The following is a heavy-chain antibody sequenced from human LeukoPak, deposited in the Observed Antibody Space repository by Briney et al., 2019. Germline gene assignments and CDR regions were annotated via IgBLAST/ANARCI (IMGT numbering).Heavy chain of an antibody. V-gene: IGHV1-2*02. CDR3: ARDNRALTNYFDA. CDR2: INPNSGGT. Sequence: ASVKVSCKASGYTFTGYYMHWVRQAPGQGREWMGWINPNSGGTNYAQKFQGRVTMTRDTSISTAYMELSGLRSDDTAVYYCARDNRALTNYFDAWGQGTRVTVSS. CDR1: GYTFTGYY. D-gene: IGHD2-8*01. J-gene: IGHJ5*02.